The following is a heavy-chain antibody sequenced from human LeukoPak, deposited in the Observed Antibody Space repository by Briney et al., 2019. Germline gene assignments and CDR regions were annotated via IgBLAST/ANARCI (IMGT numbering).Heavy chain of an antibody. J-gene: IGHJ4*02. CDR1: GFTFNSYA. Sequence: GGSLRLSCTASGFTFNSYAMNCVRQAPGMGLEWVSYISGSDSTIYYADSVKGRFTISRDNAKNSLYLQMNSLRAEDTAVYYCARYCRGSTGYVDYCGQGSLVTVSA. D-gene: IGHD3-10*01. V-gene: IGHV3-48*03. CDR3: ARYCRGSTGYVDY. CDR2: ISGSDSTI.